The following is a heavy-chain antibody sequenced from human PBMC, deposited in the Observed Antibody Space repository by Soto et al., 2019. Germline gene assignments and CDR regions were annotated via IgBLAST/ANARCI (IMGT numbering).Heavy chain of an antibody. D-gene: IGHD2-15*01. J-gene: IGHJ4*02. CDR3: AREWGSDMGRR. V-gene: IGHV3-30-3*01. CDR2: ISYDGSIK. Sequence: QVQLVESGGGVVQPGRSLRLSCAASGFTFTNYGMHWVRQAPGRGLEWVAVISYDGSIKYYADSVKGRFTISRDNSKNTRSLQRQSLRDEDTAIYYCAREWGSDMGRRGGQGTLVTVSS. CDR1: GFTFTNYG.